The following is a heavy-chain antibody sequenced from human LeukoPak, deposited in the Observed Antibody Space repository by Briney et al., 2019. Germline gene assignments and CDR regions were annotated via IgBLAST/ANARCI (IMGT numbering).Heavy chain of an antibody. CDR2: IYPGDSDT. V-gene: IGHV5-51*01. D-gene: IGHD6-19*01. J-gene: IGHJ3*02. CDR1: GYSFSTYW. Sequence: GESLKISCKGSGYSFSTYWIGWVRQMPGKGLDWMGIIYPGDSDTRYSPSFQGQVAISADKSLSTAYLQWSSLKASDTAMYYCARPAVAGRVDAFDIWGQGTMVTVSS. CDR3: ARPAVAGRVDAFDI.